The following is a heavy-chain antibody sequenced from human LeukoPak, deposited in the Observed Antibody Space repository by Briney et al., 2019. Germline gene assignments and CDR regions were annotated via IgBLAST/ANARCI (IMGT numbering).Heavy chain of an antibody. CDR3: ARDAALWSYGMDV. CDR1: GFTFSSYA. Sequence: GGSLRLSCAASGFTFSSYAMSWVRQAPGKGLEWVPAISGSGGNTYYADSVKGRFTISRDNSKNTLYLQMSSLRAEDTAVYYCARDAALWSYGMDVWGQGTTVTVSS. D-gene: IGHD2-21*01. J-gene: IGHJ6*02. V-gene: IGHV3-23*01. CDR2: ISGSGGNT.